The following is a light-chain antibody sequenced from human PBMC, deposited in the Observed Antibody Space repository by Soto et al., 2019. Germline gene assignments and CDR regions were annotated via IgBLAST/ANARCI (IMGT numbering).Light chain of an antibody. J-gene: IGKJ2*01. CDR2: LGF. CDR1: QRLLHSNGNYF. Sequence: DIVVTQTPLSSPVTLGQPASISCRSSQRLLHSNGNYFLDWYVQKPGQSPQLLIYLGFNRASGVPDRVSGSGAGTDFTLEISRVEAEDVGVYYCMQALETPYTFGQGTKVDIK. CDR3: MQALETPYT. V-gene: IGKV2-28*01.